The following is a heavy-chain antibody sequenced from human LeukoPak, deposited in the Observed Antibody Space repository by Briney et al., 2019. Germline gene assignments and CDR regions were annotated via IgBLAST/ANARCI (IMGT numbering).Heavy chain of an antibody. CDR1: GFTFSSYS. CDR3: ARWGYYDILTGYYDAFDI. Sequence: RGSLRLSCAASGFTFSSYSMNWVRQAPGKGLEWVANIKQDGSETYYVDSVKDRFTISRDNAKNSLYVQMNSMRAEDTAVYYCARWGYYDILTGYYDAFDIWGQGTMVTVSS. J-gene: IGHJ3*02. D-gene: IGHD3-9*01. V-gene: IGHV3-7*01. CDR2: IKQDGSET.